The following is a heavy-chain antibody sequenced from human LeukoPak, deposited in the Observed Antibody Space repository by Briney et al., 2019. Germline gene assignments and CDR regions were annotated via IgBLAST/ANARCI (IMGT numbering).Heavy chain of an antibody. Sequence: SETLSLTCAVSGYSISSAFYWGWIRQSPGKGLEWIGTIHYSGSTSYNPSLKSRVTMSVDRSKNQFSLKLSSVTAADTAVYYCARHGIYYGLGSSYGLPNWFDPWGQGTLVTVSS. CDR1: GYSISSAFY. CDR3: ARHGIYYGLGSSYGLPNWFDP. V-gene: IGHV4-38-2*01. J-gene: IGHJ5*02. CDR2: IHYSGST. D-gene: IGHD3-10*01.